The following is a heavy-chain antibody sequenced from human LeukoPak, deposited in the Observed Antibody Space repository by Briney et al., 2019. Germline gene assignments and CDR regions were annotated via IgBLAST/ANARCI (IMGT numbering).Heavy chain of an antibody. CDR2: IKQDGSEK. CDR3: ARDLGTHNDY. CDR1: GFTFSSYW. V-gene: IGHV3-7*01. J-gene: IGHJ4*02. D-gene: IGHD1-1*01. Sequence: GGSLRLSCAASGFTFSSYWMSWVRQAPGKGLEWVANIKQDGSEKYYVDSVKGRFTISRDNSKNTLYLQMNSPRAEDTAVYYCARDLGTHNDYWGQGTLVTVSS.